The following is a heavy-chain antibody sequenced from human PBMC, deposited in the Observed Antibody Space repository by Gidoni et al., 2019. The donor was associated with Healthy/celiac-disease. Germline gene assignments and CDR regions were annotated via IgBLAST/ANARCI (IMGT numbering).Heavy chain of an antibody. CDR3: ARIRAPVTRYYFDY. CDR1: GGSFSGYY. CDR2: INDSGST. D-gene: IGHD2-2*01. Sequence: QVQLQQWGAGLLKPSETLSLTCAVYGGSFSGYYRSWIRHPPGKGLSWIGEINDSGSTNYNPSLKSRVTISVDTSKNQFSLKLSSVTAADTAVYYCARIRAPVTRYYFDYWGQGTLVTVSS. V-gene: IGHV4-34*01. J-gene: IGHJ4*02.